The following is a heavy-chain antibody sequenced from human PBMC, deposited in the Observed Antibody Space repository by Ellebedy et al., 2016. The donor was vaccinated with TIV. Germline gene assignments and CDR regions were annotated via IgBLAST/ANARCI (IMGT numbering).Heavy chain of an antibody. V-gene: IGHV1-2*04. D-gene: IGHD6-13*01. CDR3: AYSIAAAGDAFDI. CDR2: INPESGGT. J-gene: IGHJ3*02. Sequence: AASVNVSCKASGYTFTSYYMHWVRQAPGQGLEWMGWINPESGGTNYAQKFQGWVTMTRDTSITTGYMELSRLTSDDTAMYYCAYSIAAAGDAFDIWGQGTMVTVSS. CDR1: GYTFTSYY.